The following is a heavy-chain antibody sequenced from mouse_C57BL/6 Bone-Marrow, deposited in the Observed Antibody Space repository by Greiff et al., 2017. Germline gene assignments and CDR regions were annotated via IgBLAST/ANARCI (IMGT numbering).Heavy chain of an antibody. Sequence: VTLIASGAELARPGASVQLSCKASGYTFPRYGISWVKQRPEQGLAWIGKIYPRSGNTYYNEKFKGKATLTADKSSSTAYMELRSLTSEDSAVYFCAHYDYWGQGTTLTVSS. V-gene: IGHV1-81*01. CDR3: AHYDY. J-gene: IGHJ2*01. D-gene: IGHD1-1*01. CDR1: GYTFPRYG. CDR2: IYPRSGNT.